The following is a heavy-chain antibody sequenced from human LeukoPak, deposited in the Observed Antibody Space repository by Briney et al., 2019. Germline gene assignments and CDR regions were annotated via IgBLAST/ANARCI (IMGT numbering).Heavy chain of an antibody. Sequence: ASVKVSCKAPGGSFGRYAVSWVRQAPGQGLEWMGGIVPILGTANYAQKFQGRVTITADDSTGTAYMELTSLRSADTAVYYCARSQGYSYDSSYWGQGTLVTVSS. CDR3: ARSQGYSYDSSY. V-gene: IGHV1-69*13. CDR1: GGSFGRYA. D-gene: IGHD5-18*01. J-gene: IGHJ4*02. CDR2: IVPILGTA.